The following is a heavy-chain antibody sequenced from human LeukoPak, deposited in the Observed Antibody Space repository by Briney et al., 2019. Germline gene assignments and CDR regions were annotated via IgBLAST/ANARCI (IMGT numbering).Heavy chain of an antibody. D-gene: IGHD3-10*01. CDR2: IYYSGST. CDR1: GGSISSGGYY. CDR3: AKKGYFGSGGGGYYFGY. V-gene: IGHV4-31*03. J-gene: IGHJ4*02. Sequence: SQTLSLTCTVSGGSISSGGYYWSWIRQHPGKGLEWIGYIYYSGSTYYNPSLKSRVTISVDTSKNQFSLKLSSVTAADTAVYYCAKKGYFGSGGGGYYFGYWGQGTLVTVSS.